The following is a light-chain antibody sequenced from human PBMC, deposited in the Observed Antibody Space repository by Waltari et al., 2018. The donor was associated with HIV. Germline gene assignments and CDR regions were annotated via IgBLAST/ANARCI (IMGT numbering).Light chain of an antibody. V-gene: IGLV2-23*02. CDR2: EVS. J-gene: IGLJ2*01. CDR1: SNDVGSYNF. CDR3: CSYAGKSNTFLI. Sequence: QSALTQPASASGSPGQSITISCTGTSNDVGSYNFVSWYQQHPGKAPRLIIYEVSKRPSGVATRCSGSKSGNTASLTISGLQAEDEADYSCCSYAGKSNTFLIFGGGTKLTVL.